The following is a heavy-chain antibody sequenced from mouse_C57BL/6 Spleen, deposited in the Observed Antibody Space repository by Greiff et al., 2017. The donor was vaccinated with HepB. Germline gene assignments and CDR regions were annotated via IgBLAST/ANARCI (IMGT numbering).Heavy chain of an antibody. V-gene: IGHV5-6*01. CDR1: GFTFSSYG. CDR3: ARQKTAQATFLFDY. CDR2: ISSGGSYT. J-gene: IGHJ2*01. Sequence: EVQGVESGGDLVKPGGSLKLSCAASGFTFSSYGMSWVRQTPDKRLEWVATISSGGSYTYYPDSVKGRFTISRDNAKITLYLQMSSLKSEDTAMYYCARQKTAQATFLFDYWGQGTTLTVSS. D-gene: IGHD3-2*02.